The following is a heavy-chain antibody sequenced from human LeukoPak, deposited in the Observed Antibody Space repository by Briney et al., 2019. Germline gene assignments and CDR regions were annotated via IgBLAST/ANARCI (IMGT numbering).Heavy chain of an antibody. Sequence: GGSLRLSCAASGFTFSSYSVNWVRQAPGKGLEWVSSISSSSSYIYYADSVKGRFTISRDNAKNSLYLQMNSLRAEDTAVYYCARAGYYGDYTRHFDYWGQGTLVTVSS. V-gene: IGHV3-21*01. D-gene: IGHD4-17*01. J-gene: IGHJ4*02. CDR1: GFTFSSYS. CDR3: ARAGYYGDYTRHFDY. CDR2: ISSSSSYI.